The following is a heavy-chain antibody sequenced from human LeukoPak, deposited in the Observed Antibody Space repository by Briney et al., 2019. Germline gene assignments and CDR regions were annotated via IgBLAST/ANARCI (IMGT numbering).Heavy chain of an antibody. CDR2: INHSGST. D-gene: IGHD5-18*01. Sequence: SETLSLTCAVYGGSFSGYYWSWIRQPPGKGLEWIGEINHSGSTNYNPSLKSRVTISVDTSKNQFSLKLSSVTAADTAVYYCARLRRGHSYGYFDYWGQGTLVTVSS. J-gene: IGHJ4*02. V-gene: IGHV4-34*01. CDR3: ARLRRGHSYGYFDY. CDR1: GGSFSGYY.